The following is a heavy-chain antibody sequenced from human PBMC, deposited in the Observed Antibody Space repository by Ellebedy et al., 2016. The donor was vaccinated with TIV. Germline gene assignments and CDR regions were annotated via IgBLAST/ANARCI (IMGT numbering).Heavy chain of an antibody. J-gene: IGHJ2*01. V-gene: IGHV4-39*01. CDR1: GGSISSSSYY. D-gene: IGHD3-16*01. CDR2: IYYSGST. CDR3: ARLGLPDGYFDL. Sequence: MPSETLSLTCTVSGGSISSSSYYWGWIRQPPGKGLEWIGRIYYSGSTYYNPSLKSRVTISVDTSKNQFSLKLSSVTAADTAVYYCARLGLPDGYFDLWGRGTLVTVSS.